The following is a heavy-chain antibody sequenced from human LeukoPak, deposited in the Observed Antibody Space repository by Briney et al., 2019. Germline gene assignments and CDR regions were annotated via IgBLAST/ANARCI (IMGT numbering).Heavy chain of an antibody. Sequence: GGSLRLSCAASGFTFRNYVMHWVRQAPGKGLEWVAVTSSDLNVKLYADSVKGRFTISRDNSRSTLYLQMNSLRPEDTAIYYCAREGYYGSGSPPSLYFDYWGQGTLVTVSS. CDR2: TSSDLNVK. D-gene: IGHD3-10*01. CDR1: GFTFRNYV. CDR3: AREGYYGSGSPPSLYFDY. J-gene: IGHJ4*02. V-gene: IGHV3-30-3*01.